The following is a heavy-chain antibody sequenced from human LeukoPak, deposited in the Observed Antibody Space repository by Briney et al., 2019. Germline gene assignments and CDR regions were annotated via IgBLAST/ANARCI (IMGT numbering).Heavy chain of an antibody. CDR1: GFTFSNYA. J-gene: IGHJ5*01. CDR3: AKDPETYSSRWFDS. Sequence: GGSLRLSCAASGFTFSNYAMSWVRQAKGKGLEWVSSLSDNGGSPYYADSVKGRFTISRDNSKNTLHLHLNSLRVEDTAVYYCAKDPETYSSRWFDSWGQGTLVTVSS. V-gene: IGHV3-23*01. D-gene: IGHD2-21*01. CDR2: LSDNGGSP.